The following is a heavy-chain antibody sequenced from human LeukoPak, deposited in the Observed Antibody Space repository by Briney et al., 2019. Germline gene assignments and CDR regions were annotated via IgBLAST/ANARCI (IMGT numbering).Heavy chain of an antibody. Sequence: SETLSLTCTVSGGSISSSSYYWSWIRQPPGKGLEWIGSIYYSGSTYYNPSLKSRVTISVDTSKNQFSLKLSSVTAADTAVYYCARVGKAYYCSGGSCYYYGMDVWGQGTTVTVSS. CDR2: IYYSGST. V-gene: IGHV4-39*07. D-gene: IGHD2-15*01. CDR3: ARVGKAYYCSGGSCYYYGMDV. CDR1: GGSISSSSYY. J-gene: IGHJ6*02.